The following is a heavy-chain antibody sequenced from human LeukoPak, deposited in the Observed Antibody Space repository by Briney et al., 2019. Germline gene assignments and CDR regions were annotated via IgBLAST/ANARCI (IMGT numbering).Heavy chain of an antibody. J-gene: IGHJ3*02. Sequence: SGTLSLTCTVSGGSISSSSYYWGWIRQPPGKGLEWIGSIYYSGSTYYNPPLKSRVTISVDTSKNQFSLKLSSVTAADTAVYYCARAGLLWFGSISRRNAFDIWGQGTMVTVSS. V-gene: IGHV4-39*07. CDR1: GGSISSSSYY. CDR3: ARAGLLWFGSISRRNAFDI. D-gene: IGHD3-10*01. CDR2: IYYSGST.